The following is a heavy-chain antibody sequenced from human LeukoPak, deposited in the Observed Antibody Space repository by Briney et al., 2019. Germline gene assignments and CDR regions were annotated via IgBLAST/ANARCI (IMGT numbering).Heavy chain of an antibody. CDR1: GGSFSGYY. V-gene: IGHV4-34*01. D-gene: IGHD6-19*01. CDR3: ASTGRAVAGPKGIDF. Sequence: SETLSLTCAVYGGSFSGYYWSWIRQPPGKGLEWIGEINHSGSTNYNPSLKSRVTISVDTSKNQFSLKLSSVTAADTAVYYCASTGRAVAGPKGIDFWGQGTLVTVSS. J-gene: IGHJ4*02. CDR2: INHSGST.